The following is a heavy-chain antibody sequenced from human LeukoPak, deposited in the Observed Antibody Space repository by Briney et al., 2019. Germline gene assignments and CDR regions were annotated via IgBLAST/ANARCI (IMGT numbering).Heavy chain of an antibody. J-gene: IGHJ4*02. D-gene: IGHD3-22*01. CDR2: IYYSGST. Sequence: SETLSLTCTVSGGSISSGGYYWSWIRQHPGKGLEWIGYIYYSGSTYYNPSLKSRVTISVDTSKNQFSLKLSSVTAADTAVYYCARSRYYYDSSAGYWGQGTLVTVSS. CDR1: GGSISSGGYY. CDR3: ARSRYYYDSSAGY. V-gene: IGHV4-31*03.